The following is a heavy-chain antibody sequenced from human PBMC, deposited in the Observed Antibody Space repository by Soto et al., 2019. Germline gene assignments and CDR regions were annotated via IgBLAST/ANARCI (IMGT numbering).Heavy chain of an antibody. J-gene: IGHJ4*02. Sequence: EVQLVESGGGLVQPGGSLRLSCAASGFMFSAYWMSWVRQAPGKGLEWVANIHGDGGKIYYVDSVKGRFTISRDNAKRSLNLQLNRTRAEDTAVYSCATDFYGGYTYGPGDYWGQGALVAVSS. CDR2: IHGDGGKI. D-gene: IGHD5-18*01. CDR1: GFMFSAYW. CDR3: ATDFYGGYTYGPGDY. V-gene: IGHV3-7*01.